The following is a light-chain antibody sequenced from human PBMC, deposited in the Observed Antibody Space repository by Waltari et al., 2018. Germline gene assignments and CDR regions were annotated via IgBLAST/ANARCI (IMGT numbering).Light chain of an antibody. Sequence: QSVLTQPPSASGTPGQRVTISRSGSSSNIGGDPVSWYQQLPGTAPKLLIYSNNQRPSGVPDRFSGSKSGTTASLAISGLQSEDEAAYYCAAWDDSLDGWVFGGGTKLTVL. CDR3: AAWDDSLDGWV. CDR2: SNN. V-gene: IGLV1-44*01. CDR1: SSNIGGDP. J-gene: IGLJ3*02.